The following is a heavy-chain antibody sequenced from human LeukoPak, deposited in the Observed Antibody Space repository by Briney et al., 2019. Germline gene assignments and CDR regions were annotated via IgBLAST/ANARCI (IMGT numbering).Heavy chain of an antibody. CDR2: ISTYNGDT. CDR3: ARGSSYGFSMGY. V-gene: IGHV1-18*01. D-gene: IGHD3-16*01. Sequence: ASVKVSCKASGYTFTSYGINWVRQAPGQGLEWMGWISTYNGDTNYAQKLQGRVTMTADTSTNTAYMELRTLRSDDTAVYYCARGSSYGFSMGYWSQGTLVIVSS. CDR1: GYTFTSYG. J-gene: IGHJ4*02.